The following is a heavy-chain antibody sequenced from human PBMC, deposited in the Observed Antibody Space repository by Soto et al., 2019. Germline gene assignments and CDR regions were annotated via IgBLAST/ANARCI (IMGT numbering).Heavy chain of an antibody. D-gene: IGHD3-16*01. Sequence: QVTLKESGPVLVKPTETLTLTCTVSGVSLTNRRMGVGWISQSPGKALEWLAHIFSNDEKSYSTSLNRRRALTTDTPKIQVVPTWTTMDRVGTTTYYCALILSVVRLWYFCSAMDVWGQATTVIVPS. CDR3: ALILSVVRLWYFCSAMDV. CDR1: GVSLTNRRMG. CDR2: IFSNDEK. J-gene: IGHJ6*02. V-gene: IGHV2-26*01.